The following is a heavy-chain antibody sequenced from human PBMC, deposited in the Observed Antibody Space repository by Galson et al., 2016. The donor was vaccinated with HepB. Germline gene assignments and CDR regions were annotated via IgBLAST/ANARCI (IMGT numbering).Heavy chain of an antibody. Sequence: SVKVSCKASGVTSSTFAINWIRQAPGQGLEWMGGFNPVFDTTNYAPQFLGRVSIIVDKSTTTAYMELSSLIFEDTAIYYCAREDIKIAAAVRDAFDIWGLGTLVTVS. J-gene: IGHJ3*02. CDR2: FNPVFDTT. CDR1: GVTSSTFA. CDR3: AREDIKIAAAVRDAFDI. D-gene: IGHD6-25*01. V-gene: IGHV1-69*06.